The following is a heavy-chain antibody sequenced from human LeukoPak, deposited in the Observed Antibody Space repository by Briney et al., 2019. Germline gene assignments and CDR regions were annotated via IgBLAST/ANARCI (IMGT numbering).Heavy chain of an antibody. V-gene: IGHV4-38-2*02. CDR1: GYSISSGYY. CDR2: IYYSGST. D-gene: IGHD2-2*01. Sequence: SETLSLTCTVSGYSISSGYYWGWIRQPPGKGLEWIGYIYYSGSTNYNPSLKSRVTISVDTSKNQFSLKLSSVTAADTAVYYCAREGTAGPYCSSTSCYLIWGQGTLVTVSS. CDR3: AREGTAGPYCSSTSCYLI. J-gene: IGHJ4*02.